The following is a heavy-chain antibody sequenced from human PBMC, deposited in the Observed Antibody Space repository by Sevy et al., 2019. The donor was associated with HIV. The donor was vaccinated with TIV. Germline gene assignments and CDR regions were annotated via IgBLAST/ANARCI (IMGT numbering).Heavy chain of an antibody. CDR3: ARPGLNYGNGMDV. D-gene: IGHD4-17*01. Sequence: GESLKISCKGSGYSFTSYWIGWVRQMPGKGLEWMGIIFPGDSDTRYSPSFQGQVTISADKSISTAYLQWSSLKASDTAMYYCARPGLNYGNGMDVWGQGTTVTVSS. CDR1: GYSFTSYW. V-gene: IGHV5-51*01. J-gene: IGHJ6*02. CDR2: IFPGDSDT.